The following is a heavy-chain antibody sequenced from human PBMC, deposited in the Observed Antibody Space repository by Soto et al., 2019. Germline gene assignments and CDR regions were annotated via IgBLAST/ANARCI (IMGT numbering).Heavy chain of an antibody. V-gene: IGHV4-30-4*01. D-gene: IGHD4-4*01. CDR2: IYYSGST. CDR3: ASDHGPVQYFYGMDV. CDR1: GGSISSGDYY. J-gene: IGHJ6*02. Sequence: QVQLQESGPGLVKPSQTLSLTCSVSGGSISSGDYYWSWIRQPPGKGLEWIGYIYYSGSTYYNPSLKSRVTIXXDXSXTQFSLKLGSVTAAATAVYYCASDHGPVQYFYGMDVWGQGPTVTVSS.